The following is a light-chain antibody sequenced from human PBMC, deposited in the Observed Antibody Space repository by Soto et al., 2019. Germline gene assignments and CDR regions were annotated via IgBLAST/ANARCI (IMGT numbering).Light chain of an antibody. Sequence: IVGTQSPATLSLSPVQRDTLSFRASGSVSTFLAWYQQKPGQTPRLLIYATSTRATGIPARFSGSGSGTEFTLTISSLQSEDFAVYYCQHYNNWPLTFGGGTKVDIK. CDR1: GSVSTF. J-gene: IGKJ4*01. CDR3: QHYNNWPLT. V-gene: IGKV3-15*01. CDR2: ATS.